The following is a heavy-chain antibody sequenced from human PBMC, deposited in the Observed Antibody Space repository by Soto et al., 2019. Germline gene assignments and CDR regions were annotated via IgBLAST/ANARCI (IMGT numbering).Heavy chain of an antibody. CDR2: IIPIFGTA. D-gene: IGHD2-15*01. V-gene: IGHV1-69*13. CDR1: GGTFSSYA. J-gene: IGHJ3*02. Sequence: GPQLKVSFKASGGTFSSYAISWVRQAPGQGLEWMGGIIPIFGTANYAQKFQGRVTITADESTSTAYMELSSLRSEDTAVYYCAIRYCSGGSCLAFDIWGQGTMVTVSS. CDR3: AIRYCSGGSCLAFDI.